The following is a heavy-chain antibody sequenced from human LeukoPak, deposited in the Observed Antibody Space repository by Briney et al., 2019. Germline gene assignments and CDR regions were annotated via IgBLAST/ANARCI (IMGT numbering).Heavy chain of an antibody. J-gene: IGHJ4*02. CDR2: ISAYNGNT. Sequence: ASVKVSCKASGYTFASYVISWVRQAPGQRLEWMGWISAYNGNTNYAQKLQGRVTMTTDTSTSTAYMELRSLRSDDTAVYYCARYGDYASRFDYWGQGTLVTVSS. CDR1: GYTFASYV. D-gene: IGHD4-17*01. V-gene: IGHV1-18*01. CDR3: ARYGDYASRFDY.